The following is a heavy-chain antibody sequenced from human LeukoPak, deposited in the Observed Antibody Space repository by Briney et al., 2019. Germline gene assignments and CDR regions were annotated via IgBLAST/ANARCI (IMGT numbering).Heavy chain of an antibody. D-gene: IGHD5-12*01. V-gene: IGHV1-2*02. CDR1: GYTFTGYY. J-gene: IGHJ4*02. Sequence: GASVKVSCKASGYTFTGYYMHWVRQAPGQGLAWMGWINPNSGGTNYAQKFQGRVTMTRDTSISTAYMELSRLRSDDTAVYYCATSTYSGYDPLDYWGQGTLVTVSS. CDR2: INPNSGGT. CDR3: ATSTYSGYDPLDY.